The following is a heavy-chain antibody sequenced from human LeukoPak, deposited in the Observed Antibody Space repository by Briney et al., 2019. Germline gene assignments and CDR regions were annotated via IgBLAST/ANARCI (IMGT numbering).Heavy chain of an antibody. J-gene: IGHJ6*03. CDR3: ARHFSPPTELPTYYYYYYMDV. CDR1: GGSISSSSYY. Sequence: KPSETLSLTCTVSGGSISSSSYYWGWIRQPPGKGLEWIGSIYYSGSTYYNPSLKSRVTISVDTSKNQFSLKLSSVTAADTAVYYCARHFSPPTELPTYYYYYYMDVWGKGTTVTVSS. D-gene: IGHD1-26*01. V-gene: IGHV4-39*01. CDR2: IYYSGST.